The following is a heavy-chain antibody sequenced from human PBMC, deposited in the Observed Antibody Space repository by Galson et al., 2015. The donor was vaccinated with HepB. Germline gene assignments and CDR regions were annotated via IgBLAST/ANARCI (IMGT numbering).Heavy chain of an antibody. CDR2: IYSGGST. D-gene: IGHD1-14*01. J-gene: IGHJ6*02. CDR3: ATTILNRSNYYYYGMDV. Sequence: SLRLSCAASGFTFSSYGMHWVRQAPGKGLEWVSVIYSGGSTYYADSVKGRFTISRHNSKNTLYLQMNSLRAEDTAVYYCATTILNRSNYYYYGMDVWGQGTTVTVSS. V-gene: IGHV3-NL1*01. CDR1: GFTFSSYG.